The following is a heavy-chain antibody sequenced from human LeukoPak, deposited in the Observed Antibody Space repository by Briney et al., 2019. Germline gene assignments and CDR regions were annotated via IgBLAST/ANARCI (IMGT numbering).Heavy chain of an antibody. V-gene: IGHV1-2*02. J-gene: IGHJ3*02. CDR1: GYTFTGYY. D-gene: IGHD5-24*01. CDR2: INPNSGGT. Sequence: ASVKVSCKASGYTFTGYYMQWVRPAPGQGLEWMGWINPNSGGTNYAQKFQGRVTMTRDTSISTAYMELSRLRSDDTAVCYCARDRPLKRSESPYDAFDIWGQGTMVTVSS. CDR3: ARDRPLKRSESPYDAFDI.